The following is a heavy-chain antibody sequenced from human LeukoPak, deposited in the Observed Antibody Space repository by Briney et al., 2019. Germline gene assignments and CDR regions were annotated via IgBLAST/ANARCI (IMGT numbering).Heavy chain of an antibody. V-gene: IGHV4-4*07. D-gene: IGHD3-3*01. Sequence: SETLSLTCTVSGGSISSYYWSWIRQPAGKGLEWIGRIYSSGSTNYNPSLKSRVTISVDTSKIQFSLKLNSVTAADTAVYYCARGRDFWSGYSFDYWGQGTLVTVSS. J-gene: IGHJ4*02. CDR3: ARGRDFWSGYSFDY. CDR2: IYSSGST. CDR1: GGSISSYY.